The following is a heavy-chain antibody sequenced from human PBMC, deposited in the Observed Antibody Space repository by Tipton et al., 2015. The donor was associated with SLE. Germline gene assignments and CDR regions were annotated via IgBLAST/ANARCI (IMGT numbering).Heavy chain of an antibody. CDR1: GYSISSGYY. D-gene: IGHD5-12*01. V-gene: IGHV4-38-2*01. CDR2: LYYSGSM. CDR3: ARCPGGHEPPDY. Sequence: GLVKPSETLSLTCAVSGYSISSGYYWAWIRQSPGKGLEWIGSLYYSGSMYYHPSLESRVTISVDTSKNQFSLRLTSVTAADTAVYYCARCPGGHEPPDYWGQGTLVTVSS. J-gene: IGHJ4*02.